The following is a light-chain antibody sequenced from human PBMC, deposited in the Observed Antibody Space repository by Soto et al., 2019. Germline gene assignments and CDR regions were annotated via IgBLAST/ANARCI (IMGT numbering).Light chain of an antibody. CDR2: DAS. CDR3: QQLDSYPIT. V-gene: IGKV1-9*01. Sequence: DIQLTQSPSFLSTSVGDRVTITCRASQGISSYLAWYQQKPGKTPKLLIYDASTLQSGVPSRFSDSGSGTEFTLTISSLQPEDFATYYCQQLDSYPITFGQGTRLEIK. J-gene: IGKJ5*01. CDR1: QGISSY.